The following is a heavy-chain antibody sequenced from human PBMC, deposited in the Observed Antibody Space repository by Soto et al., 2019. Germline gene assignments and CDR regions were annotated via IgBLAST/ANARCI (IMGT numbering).Heavy chain of an antibody. J-gene: IGHJ4*02. Sequence: PSETLSLTCAVAGGSISSGGYSWSWIRQPPGKGLEWIGYIYHSGSTYYNPSLKSRVTISVDRSKNQFSLKLSSVTAADTAVYYCAGARSYYEASYYFDYWGQGTLVTVSS. V-gene: IGHV4-30-2*01. CDR1: GGSISSGGYS. D-gene: IGHD3-22*01. CDR3: AGARSYYEASYYFDY. CDR2: IYHSGST.